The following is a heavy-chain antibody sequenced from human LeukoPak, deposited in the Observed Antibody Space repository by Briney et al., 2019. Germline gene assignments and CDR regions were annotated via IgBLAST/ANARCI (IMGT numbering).Heavy chain of an antibody. CDR3: AKTTAGNSSGRYPGWPVDY. CDR1: GFTFRNHA. D-gene: IGHD6-19*01. V-gene: IGHV3-23*01. Sequence: GGSLRLSCAASGFTFRNHAISWVRQAPGKGLEWVSGISGSGGDTYFADSVKGRFTISRDHSKNTVFLQMDSLRAEDTAVYYCAKTTAGNSSGRYPGWPVDYWGQGTLVTVSS. CDR2: ISGSGGDT. J-gene: IGHJ4*02.